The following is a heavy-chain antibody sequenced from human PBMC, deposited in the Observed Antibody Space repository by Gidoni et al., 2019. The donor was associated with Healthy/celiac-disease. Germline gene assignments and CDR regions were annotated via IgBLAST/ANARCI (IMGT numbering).Heavy chain of an antibody. V-gene: IGHV3-30-3*01. Sequence: VQLVEAGGGVVQSGRSLRLSCAASGFPSGRSAMPCVRQAPGKGLEWVAVISYEGSNKYYADSVKGRFTISRDNSKNTLYLQMNSLRAEDTAVYYCARDMEEVSGGSYCFDYWGQGTLVTVSS. CDR2: ISYEGSNK. CDR1: GFPSGRSA. J-gene: IGHJ4*02. CDR3: ARDMEEVSGGSYCFDY. D-gene: IGHD1-26*01.